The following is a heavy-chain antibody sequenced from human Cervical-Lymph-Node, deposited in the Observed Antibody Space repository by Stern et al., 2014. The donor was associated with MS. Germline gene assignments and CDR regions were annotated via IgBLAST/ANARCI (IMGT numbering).Heavy chain of an antibody. V-gene: IGHV4-31*03. Sequence: QLQLQESGPGLVKPSQTLSVTCTVSGDSIRSGAYHWTWIRQHPGKGLEWIGNIHHSGVTSYNPSLQSRIIISIDTSKNQFSLNLSSVTAADTAVYYCARALGPMNHYYYYKMDLWGQGTTVTVSS. D-gene: IGHD3-10*01. CDR1: GDSIRSGAYH. CDR2: IHHSGVT. J-gene: IGHJ6*02. CDR3: ARALGPMNHYYYYKMDL.